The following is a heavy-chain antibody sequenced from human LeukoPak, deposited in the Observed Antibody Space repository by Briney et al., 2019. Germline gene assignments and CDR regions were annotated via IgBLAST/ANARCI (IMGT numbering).Heavy chain of an antibody. CDR3: ASPNRGSDNVVVVAATPAFDI. J-gene: IGHJ3*02. Sequence: SETLSLTCTVSGGSISSSSYYWGWIRQPPGKGLEWIGSIYYSGSTYYNPSLKSRVTISVDTSKNQFSLKLSSVTAADTAVYYCASPNRGSDNVVVVAATPAFDIWGQGTMVTVSS. V-gene: IGHV4-39*01. D-gene: IGHD2-15*01. CDR1: GGSISSSSYY. CDR2: IYYSGST.